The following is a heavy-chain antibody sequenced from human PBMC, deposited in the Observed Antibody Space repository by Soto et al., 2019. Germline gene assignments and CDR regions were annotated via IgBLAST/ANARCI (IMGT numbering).Heavy chain of an antibody. CDR3: AKDSPVGVPLLRDLHD. D-gene: IGHD2-15*01. V-gene: IGHV3-23*01. J-gene: IGHJ1*01. CDR1: GFTFSNYG. Sequence: GGSLRLSCAASGFTFSNYGMSWVRQAPGKWLEWVSVISGSGGSTYYADSVKGRFTLSRDNSKNTVYLQMNSLRAEDTAVYYCAKDSPVGVPLLRDLHDWGQGXLVTVSS. CDR2: ISGSGGST.